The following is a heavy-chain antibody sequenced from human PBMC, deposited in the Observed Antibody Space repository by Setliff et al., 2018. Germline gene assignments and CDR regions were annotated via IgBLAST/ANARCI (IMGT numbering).Heavy chain of an antibody. D-gene: IGHD3-3*01. CDR3: ARDVFDFRTGEGGP. CDR2: VKSDGTYT. CDR1: GFTFSSYW. V-gene: IGHV3-74*01. J-gene: IGHJ5*02. Sequence: GESLKISCAVSGFTFSSYWMHWVRQAPGKGLVWVSRVKSDGTYTNYADSVQGRFIIFRDGSKNTLYLQMDSLRGEDTAVYYCARDVFDFRTGEGGPWGQGTRVTVSS.